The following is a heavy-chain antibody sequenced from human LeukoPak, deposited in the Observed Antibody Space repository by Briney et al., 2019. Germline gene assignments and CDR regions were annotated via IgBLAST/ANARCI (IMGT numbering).Heavy chain of an antibody. CDR1: GGSISSYY. Sequence: SETLSLTCTGSGGSISSYYWSWIRQPPGKGLEWIGYISYSGSTNYNPSLKSRVTISVDTSRNQFSLKLSSVTAADTAVYYCARGRLGGSGSYYNVLDYWGQGTLVTVSS. CDR3: ARGRLGGSGSYYNVLDY. V-gene: IGHV4-59*01. CDR2: ISYSGST. D-gene: IGHD3-10*01. J-gene: IGHJ4*02.